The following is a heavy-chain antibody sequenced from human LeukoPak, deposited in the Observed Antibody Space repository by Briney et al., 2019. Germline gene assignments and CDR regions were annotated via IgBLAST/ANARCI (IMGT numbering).Heavy chain of an antibody. CDR2: IKQDGTEK. D-gene: IGHD3-10*01. CDR3: AKLAKYFYGSETYYFFEH. CDR1: GFSFTTYW. V-gene: IGHV3-7*01. Sequence: GGSLRLSCAASGFSFTTYWMSWVRQAPGKGLEWVANIKQDGTEKYYVDSVKGRFTISRDNAKNSLYLQMNRLRAEDTAVYYCAKLAKYFYGSETYYFFEHWGQGTPVTVSS. J-gene: IGHJ4*02.